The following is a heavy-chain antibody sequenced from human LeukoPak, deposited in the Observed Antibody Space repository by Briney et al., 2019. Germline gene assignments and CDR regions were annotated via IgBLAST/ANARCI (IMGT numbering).Heavy chain of an antibody. CDR3: AKGGVVATSGILDY. CDR1: GFSFRSYA. D-gene: IGHD2-15*01. Sequence: GGSLRLSCAASGFSFRSYAMSWVRQAPGKGLEWVSTISDSGGSTYYADSVKGRFTISRDNSKNTLYLQMNSLRAEDTAVYYCAKGGVVATSGILDYWGQGTLVTVSS. CDR2: ISDSGGST. J-gene: IGHJ4*02. V-gene: IGHV3-23*01.